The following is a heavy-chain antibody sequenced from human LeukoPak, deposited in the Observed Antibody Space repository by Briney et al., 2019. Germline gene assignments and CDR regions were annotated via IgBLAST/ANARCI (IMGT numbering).Heavy chain of an antibody. Sequence: ASVKVSCKASGGTFSSYAISWVRQAPGQGLEWMGGIIPIFGTANYAQKFQGRVTMTTDTSTSTAYMELRSLRSDDTAVHYCAREYSGYDWGQFDYWGQGTLVTVSS. CDR3: AREYSGYDWGQFDY. J-gene: IGHJ4*02. CDR2: IIPIFGTA. D-gene: IGHD5-12*01. V-gene: IGHV1-69*05. CDR1: GGTFSSYA.